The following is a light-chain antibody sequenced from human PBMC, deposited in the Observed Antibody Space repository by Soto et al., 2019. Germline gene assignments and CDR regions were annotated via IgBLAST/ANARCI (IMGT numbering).Light chain of an antibody. CDR1: SSDVGSYNL. V-gene: IGLV2-23*02. Sequence: QSALTQPASVSGSPGQSITISCTGTSSDVGSYNLVSWYQQHPGKAPKLMIYEVTERPSGVSDRISGSKSGNTASLTISGLQAEDEAYYCCCSYGGRITVVFGGGTKVTVL. CDR3: CSYGGRITVV. J-gene: IGLJ2*01. CDR2: EVT.